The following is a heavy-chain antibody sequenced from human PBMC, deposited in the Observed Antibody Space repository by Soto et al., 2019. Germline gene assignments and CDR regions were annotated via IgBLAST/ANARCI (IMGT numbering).Heavy chain of an antibody. CDR1: GFTFSRYG. CDR2: IWYDGSNT. V-gene: IGHV3-33*03. J-gene: IGHJ4*02. CDR3: ATGRSGYNYGSDN. Sequence: PGGSLRLSCVTSGFTFSRYGIHWVRQAPGKGLEWVGIIWYDGSNTYYADSVKGRFTISRDNVNNFLYLQMNNLRVEDTAVYFCATGRSGYNYGSDNWGQGTLVTVSS. D-gene: IGHD3-22*01.